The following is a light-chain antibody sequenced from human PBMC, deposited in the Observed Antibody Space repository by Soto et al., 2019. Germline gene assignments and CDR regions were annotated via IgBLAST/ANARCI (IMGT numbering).Light chain of an antibody. CDR1: SSDVGDYNY. Sequence: QSALTQPRSVSWSPGQSVTISCTGTSSDVGDYNYVSWYQQHPGKAPKLMIYDVSERPSGVPDRFSGSKSGNTASLTIPGLQAEDEAVYYCCSYAGSYTWVFGGGTKLTVL. CDR3: CSYAGSYTWV. J-gene: IGLJ3*02. CDR2: DVS. V-gene: IGLV2-11*01.